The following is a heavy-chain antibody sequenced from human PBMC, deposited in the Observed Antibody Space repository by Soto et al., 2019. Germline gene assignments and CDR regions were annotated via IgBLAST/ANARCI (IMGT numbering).Heavy chain of an antibody. Sequence: EVQLLESGGGLVQPGGSLRLSCASSGFTFRSYAMSWVRQATGKGLEWVSAISGSGGSTFYADSVKGRFTISRDNSKNTLYLQMNSLRAEDTAVYYCAKSLLRDFDPPPDYWGHGNLVSVSS. CDR3: AKSLLRDFDPPPDY. J-gene: IGHJ4*01. V-gene: IGHV3-23*01. CDR2: ISGSGGST. CDR1: GFTFRSYA. D-gene: IGHD3-9*01.